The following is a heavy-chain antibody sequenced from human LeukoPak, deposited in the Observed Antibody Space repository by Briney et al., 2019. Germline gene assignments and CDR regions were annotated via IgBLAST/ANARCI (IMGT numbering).Heavy chain of an antibody. V-gene: IGHV3-23*01. CDR2: INIGVGNT. CDR1: GFIFGTYS. Sequence: PGGSLRLSCAASGFIFGTYSMTWVRQAPGKGLGWVSTINIGVGNTYYTDSVKGRFTISRDNSKNTLYLQMNSLRAEDTAVYYCARATMVRGVISLFDYWGQGTLVTVSS. D-gene: IGHD3-10*01. J-gene: IGHJ4*02. CDR3: ARATMVRGVISLFDY.